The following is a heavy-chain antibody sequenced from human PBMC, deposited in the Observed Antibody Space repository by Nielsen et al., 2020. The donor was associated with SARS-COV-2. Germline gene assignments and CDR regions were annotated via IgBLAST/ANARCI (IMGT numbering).Heavy chain of an antibody. CDR2: FYTNNIR. D-gene: IGHD6-19*01. V-gene: IGHV4-61*02. CDR1: GDSIDTGTYY. J-gene: IGHJ4*02. CDR3: ARGAEEGLGY. Sequence: SETLSLTCTVSGDSIDTGTYYWTWIRQPAGKGLEWIGRFYTNNIRNYNPALKSRVTISVDTSKNQISLKLISVTAADTAVYYCARGAEEGLGYWGQGTLVIVSS.